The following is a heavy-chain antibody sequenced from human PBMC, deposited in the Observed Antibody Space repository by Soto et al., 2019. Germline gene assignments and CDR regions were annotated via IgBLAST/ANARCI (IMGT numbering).Heavy chain of an antibody. J-gene: IGHJ6*02. CDR2: INHSGST. V-gene: IGHV4-34*01. CDR1: GGYFSGYY. D-gene: IGHD2-21*02. Sequence: SETLSLTCAVYGGYFSGYYWSWIRQPPGKGLEWIVEINHSGSTNYNPSLRSRVTISVDTSKNQFSLKLSSVTAADTAVYYCARGQRYCGGDCYWRYYYGMDVWGQGTTVTVSS. CDR3: ARGQRYCGGDCYWRYYYGMDV.